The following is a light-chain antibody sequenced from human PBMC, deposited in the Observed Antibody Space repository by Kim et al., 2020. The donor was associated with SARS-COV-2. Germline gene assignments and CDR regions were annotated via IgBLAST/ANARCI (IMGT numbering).Light chain of an antibody. CDR1: SSNHGGNS. J-gene: IGLJ2*01. CDR3: AAWDDSLKGVV. V-gene: IGLV1-44*01. Sequence: GQNATITCPGSSSNHGGNSVPWCQQLPGTAPKALIYRNDGRPSGVPGRFSGSKSGTSASLAISGLQSEDEADYHCAAWDDSLKGVVFGGGTQLAVL. CDR2: RND.